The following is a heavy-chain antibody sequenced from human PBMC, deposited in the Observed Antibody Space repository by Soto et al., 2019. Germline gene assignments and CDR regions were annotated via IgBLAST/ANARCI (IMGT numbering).Heavy chain of an antibody. CDR2: IYGSGTT. CDR1: GVSISSYF. Sequence: PSETLSLTCSVSGVSISSYFWSWIRQSAGEGLEWIGRIYGSGTTNYNPSVKSRVTMSVDTSKNQFSLKLKFVTAADTAVYYCARDAAVGVTTAPFDSWCQGALVTVSS. D-gene: IGHD3-16*01. J-gene: IGHJ4*02. CDR3: ARDAAVGVTTAPFDS. V-gene: IGHV4-4*07.